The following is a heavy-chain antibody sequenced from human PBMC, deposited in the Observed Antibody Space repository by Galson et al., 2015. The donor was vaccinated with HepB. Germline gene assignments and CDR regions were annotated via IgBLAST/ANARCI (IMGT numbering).Heavy chain of an antibody. V-gene: IGHV4-34*01. D-gene: IGHD6-13*01. CDR3: ARVRPIAAPHGSNYYYYYGMDV. CDR2: INHSGST. J-gene: IGHJ6*02. Sequence: SETLSLTCAVYGGSFSGYYWSWIRQPPGKGLEWIGEINHSGSTNYNPSLKSRVTISVDTSKNQFSLKLSSVTAADTAVYYCARVRPIAAPHGSNYYYYYGMDVWGQGTTVTVSS. CDR1: GGSFSGYY.